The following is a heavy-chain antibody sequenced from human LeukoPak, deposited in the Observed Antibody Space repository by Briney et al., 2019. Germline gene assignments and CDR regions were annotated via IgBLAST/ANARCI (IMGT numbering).Heavy chain of an antibody. Sequence: ASVKVSCKASGYTFTNYDINWVRQAPGQGLEWMGWISAYNGNTNYAQKLQGRVTMTTDTSTSTAYMELRSLRSDDTAVYYCARVVNYYYDSSGLSDAFDIWGQGTMVTVSS. CDR1: GYTFTNYD. D-gene: IGHD3-22*01. J-gene: IGHJ3*02. CDR3: ARVVNYYYDSSGLSDAFDI. V-gene: IGHV1-18*01. CDR2: ISAYNGNT.